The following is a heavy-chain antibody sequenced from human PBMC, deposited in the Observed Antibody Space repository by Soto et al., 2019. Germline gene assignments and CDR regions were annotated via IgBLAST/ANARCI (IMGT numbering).Heavy chain of an antibody. J-gene: IGHJ4*02. CDR3: ARDGYTSSFDY. V-gene: IGHV4-30-2*01. Sequence: SETLSLTCAFSGGSISSGGYSWSWIRQPPGKGLEWIGYIYHSGSTYYNPSLKSRVTISVDRSKNQFSLKLSSVTAADTAVYYCARDGYTSSFDYWGQGTLVTVSS. CDR2: IYHSGST. D-gene: IGHD6-13*01. CDR1: GGSISSGGYS.